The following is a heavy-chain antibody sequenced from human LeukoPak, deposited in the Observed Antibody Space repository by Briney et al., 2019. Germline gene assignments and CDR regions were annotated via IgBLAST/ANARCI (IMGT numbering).Heavy chain of an antibody. CDR3: ARVYSSSGSIDY. V-gene: IGHV1-58*02. D-gene: IGHD6-13*01. Sequence: SVKVSCKASGFTFTSSAMQWVRQARGQRLEWIGWIVVGSGNTNYAQKFQGRVTMTRDTSTSTVYMELSSLRSEDTAVYYCARVYSSSGSIDYWGQGTLVTVSS. J-gene: IGHJ4*02. CDR1: GFTFTSSA. CDR2: IVVGSGNT.